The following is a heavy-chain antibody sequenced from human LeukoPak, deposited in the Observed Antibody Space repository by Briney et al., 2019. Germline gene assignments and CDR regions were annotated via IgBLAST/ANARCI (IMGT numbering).Heavy chain of an antibody. CDR3: AKPVGDTAMGDAFDI. CDR2: IWYDGSNK. V-gene: IGHV3-33*06. D-gene: IGHD5-18*01. J-gene: IGHJ3*02. CDR1: GFTFSSYG. Sequence: SGRSLRLACAASGFTFSSYGMHWVRQAPGKGLEWVAVIWYDGSNKYYADSGTGRFTISRDNSKNTLYLQMNSLRAEDTAVYYCAKPVGDTAMGDAFDIWGQGTMVTVSS.